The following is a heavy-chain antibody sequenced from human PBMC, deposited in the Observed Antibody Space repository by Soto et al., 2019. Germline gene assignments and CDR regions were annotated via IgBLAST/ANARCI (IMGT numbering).Heavy chain of an antibody. V-gene: IGHV4-61*01. D-gene: IGHD1-7*01. J-gene: IGHJ5*02. Sequence: QVQLQEAGPGLVKPSETLSLTCTVSGGSVSSGSYYWSWIRQPPGKVLEWIGYIYYSGSTNYNPSLKSRVTISVDTSKNQFSLKLSSVTAAATAVYYCAREGGELHRWFDPWGQGTLVTVSS. CDR2: IYYSGST. CDR1: GGSVSSGSYY. CDR3: AREGGELHRWFDP.